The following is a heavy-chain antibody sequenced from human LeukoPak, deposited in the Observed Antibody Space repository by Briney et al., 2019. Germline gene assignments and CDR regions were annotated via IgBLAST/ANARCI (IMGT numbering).Heavy chain of an antibody. J-gene: IGHJ4*02. Sequence: PGGSLRLSCAASGFTFSNYAMNWVRQAPGKGLEWVSYISSSSSTIYYADSVKGRFTISRDNAKNSLYLQMNSLRAEDTAVYYCAREGPYYYDSSGFPDYWGQGTLVTVSS. CDR3: AREGPYYYDSSGFPDY. D-gene: IGHD3-22*01. CDR1: GFTFSNYA. V-gene: IGHV3-48*04. CDR2: ISSSSSTI.